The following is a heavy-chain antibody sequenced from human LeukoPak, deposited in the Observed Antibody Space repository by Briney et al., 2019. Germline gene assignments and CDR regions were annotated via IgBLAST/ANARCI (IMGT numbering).Heavy chain of an antibody. J-gene: IGHJ6*03. Sequence: SETLSLTCTVSGGYIGSYYWSWIRQPAGKGLKWIGRIYMSENTDYNPSLKSRVTMSVDMSTSQVSLRLTSVTAADTAVYYCAREGDYGDYSKSFYYMDVWGKGTTVTVSS. CDR3: AREGDYGDYSKSFYYMDV. V-gene: IGHV4-4*07. CDR1: GGYIGSYY. D-gene: IGHD4-17*01. CDR2: IYMSENT.